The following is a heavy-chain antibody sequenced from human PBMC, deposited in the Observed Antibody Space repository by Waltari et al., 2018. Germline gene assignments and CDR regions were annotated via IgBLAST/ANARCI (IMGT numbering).Heavy chain of an antibody. D-gene: IGHD6-13*01. CDR2: VTADSGNT. Sequence: EVQLLESGGGLVQPGGSLRLSCAASGLTFSRATMRWVCQAPVKGLEWDSAVTADSGNTYYADSVKRRFTISRDNAKNTLYLQMNSLRAEDTAIYYCAKDLRGPEAGTWYFDLWGRGTLVTVSS. CDR1: GLTFSRAT. J-gene: IGHJ2*01. V-gene: IGHV3-23*01. CDR3: AKDLRGPEAGTWYFDL.